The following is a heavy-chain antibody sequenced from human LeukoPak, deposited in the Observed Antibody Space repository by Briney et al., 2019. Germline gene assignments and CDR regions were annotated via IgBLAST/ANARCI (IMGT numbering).Heavy chain of an antibody. CDR2: INHSGST. Sequence: SETLSLTCAVYGGSFSGYYWSWIRQPPGKGLEWIGEINHSGSTNYNPSLKSRVTISVDTSKNQFSLKLSSVTAADTAVYYCARFAYSSGWYRDGGDYWGQGTLVTVSS. J-gene: IGHJ4*02. D-gene: IGHD6-19*01. CDR1: GGSFSGYY. CDR3: ARFAYSSGWYRDGGDY. V-gene: IGHV4-34*01.